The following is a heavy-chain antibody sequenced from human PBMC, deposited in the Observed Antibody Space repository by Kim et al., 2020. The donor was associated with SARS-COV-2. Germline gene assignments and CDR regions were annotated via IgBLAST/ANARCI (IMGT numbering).Heavy chain of an antibody. CDR2: IIPIFGTA. V-gene: IGHV1-69*13. CDR3: ARGEGSMVPLDY. J-gene: IGHJ4*02. Sequence: SVKVSCKASGGTFSSYAISWVRQAPGQGLEWMGGIIPIFGTANYAQKFQGRATITADESPSTAYMELSSLRSEDTAVYYCARGEGSMVPLDYWGQGTLVTVSS. D-gene: IGHD3-10*01. CDR1: GGTFSSYA.